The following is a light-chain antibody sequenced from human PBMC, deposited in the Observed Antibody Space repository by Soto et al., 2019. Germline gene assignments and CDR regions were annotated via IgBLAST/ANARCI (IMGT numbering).Light chain of an antibody. CDR1: SSDVGGYKY. CDR3: SSYTSSSPCV. J-gene: IGLJ1*01. V-gene: IGLV2-14*01. Sequence: QSVLTQPASVSGSPGQSITISCTGTSSDVGGYKYVSWYQQHPGEAPKLMIYEVSNRPSGVSNRFSGSKSGNTASLTISGLQAEDEADYYCSSYTSSSPCVFGTGTKVTAL. CDR2: EVS.